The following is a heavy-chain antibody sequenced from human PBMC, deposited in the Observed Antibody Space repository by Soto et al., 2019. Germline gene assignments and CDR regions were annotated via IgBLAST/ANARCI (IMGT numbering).Heavy chain of an antibody. Sequence: PSETLSLTCTVSGDSISRGDYYWSWIRQPPGKGLEWIGCIYYSGNTYYNPSLKRRFSISVDTSKNQFSLQLSSVTVADTAVYYCAIYSGNSVYFYYWGQGTLVTVSS. D-gene: IGHD4-4*01. V-gene: IGHV4-30-4*01. CDR2: IYYSGNT. CDR1: GDSISRGDYY. J-gene: IGHJ4*02. CDR3: AIYSGNSVYFYY.